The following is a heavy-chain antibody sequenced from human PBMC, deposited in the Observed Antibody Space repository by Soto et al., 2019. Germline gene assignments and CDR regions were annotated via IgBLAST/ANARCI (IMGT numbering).Heavy chain of an antibody. Sequence: ASVKVSCKASGYTFTSYAMHWVRQAPGQRLEWMGWINAGNGNTKYSQKFQGRVTITRDTSASTAYMELSSLRSEDTAVYYCARAVTTIFGVVDYNWFDPWGQGTLVTVSS. CDR2: INAGNGNT. CDR3: ARAVTTIFGVVDYNWFDP. CDR1: GYTFTSYA. D-gene: IGHD3-3*01. V-gene: IGHV1-3*01. J-gene: IGHJ5*02.